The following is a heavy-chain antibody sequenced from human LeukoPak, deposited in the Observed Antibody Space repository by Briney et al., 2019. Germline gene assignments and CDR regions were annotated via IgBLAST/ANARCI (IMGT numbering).Heavy chain of an antibody. V-gene: IGHV1-2*02. CDR3: ARAIWGTSCYDY. D-gene: IGHD2-2*01. Sequence: ASVKVSCKASGYTFTSYGISWVRQAPGQGLEWMGWINPNSGGTNYAQKFQGRVTMTRDTSISTAYMELSRLRSDDTAVYYCARAIWGTSCYDYWGQGTLVTVSS. J-gene: IGHJ4*02. CDR1: GYTFTSYG. CDR2: INPNSGGT.